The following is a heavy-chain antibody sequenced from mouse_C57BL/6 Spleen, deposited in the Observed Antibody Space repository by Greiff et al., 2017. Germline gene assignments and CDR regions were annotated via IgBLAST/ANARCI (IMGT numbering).Heavy chain of an antibody. J-gene: IGHJ3*01. CDR3: ARDQIYDGYYPFAY. Sequence: EVQLQESGPGLVKPSQSLSLTCSVTGYSITSGYYWNWIRQFPGNKLEWMGYISYDGSNNYNPSLKNRISITRDTSKNQFFLKLNSVTTEDTATYYCARDQIYDGYYPFAYWGQGTLVTVSA. CDR1: GYSITSGYY. V-gene: IGHV3-6*01. CDR2: ISYDGSN. D-gene: IGHD2-3*01.